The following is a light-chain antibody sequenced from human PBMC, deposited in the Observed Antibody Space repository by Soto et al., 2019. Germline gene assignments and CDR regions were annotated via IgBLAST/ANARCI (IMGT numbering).Light chain of an antibody. J-gene: IGKJ4*01. CDR3: QQYIRWPLT. Sequence: EIVMTQSPATLSVSPGEGATLSCRASQTISSKLAWYQQKPGQAPRLLIYGASTRATGIPARFSGRGSGTEFTLTIGSLQSEDFAVYYCQQYIRWPLTFGGGTKVDI. CDR1: QTISSK. CDR2: GAS. V-gene: IGKV3-15*01.